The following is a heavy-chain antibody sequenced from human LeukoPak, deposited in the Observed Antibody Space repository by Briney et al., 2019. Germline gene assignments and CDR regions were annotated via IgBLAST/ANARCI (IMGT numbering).Heavy chain of an antibody. CDR1: GFPVSVDY. J-gene: IGHJ4*02. CDR2: IYRAGST. D-gene: IGHD3-10*01. Sequence: GGSLTLSCAVSGFPVSVDYVLWVRQAPGEALEGGVHIYRAGSTHYPDSVKGRFIISRDNSKNTLELHTNSLRADDTAVYYCARMGLWFGELLGRRDYWGQGTQVTVSS. CDR3: ARMGLWFGELLGRRDY. V-gene: IGHV3-66*01.